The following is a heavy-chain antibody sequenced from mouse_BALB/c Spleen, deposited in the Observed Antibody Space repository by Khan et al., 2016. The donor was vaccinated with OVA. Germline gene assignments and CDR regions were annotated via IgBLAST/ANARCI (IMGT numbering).Heavy chain of an antibody. CDR2: VNPNNGDT. Sequence: EVQLQQSGPDLVKPGASVKISCKASGYSFNVYYMSWVKQSHGKSPEWIGRVNPNNGDTNYNQKFKGKAILTVDTSSGTAYMELRSLTYEDCAVYYCARGYDFFAYWGQGTLVTVSA. J-gene: IGHJ3*01. CDR3: ARGYDFFAY. D-gene: IGHD2-14*01. CDR1: GYSFNVYY. V-gene: IGHV1-26*01.